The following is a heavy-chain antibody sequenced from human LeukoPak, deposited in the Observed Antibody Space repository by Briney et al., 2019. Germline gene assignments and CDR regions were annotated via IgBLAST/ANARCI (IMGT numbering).Heavy chain of an antibody. Sequence: SETLSLTCTVSGGSISNYYWSWIRQPAGKGLEWIGRIYSSGSTSYNPSLKSRVTMSVDTSKNQFSLKLSSATAADTAVYYCARALGYCSSGVCHFDYRGQGTLVTVSS. D-gene: IGHD2-8*01. J-gene: IGHJ4*02. CDR1: GGSISNYY. V-gene: IGHV4-4*07. CDR2: IYSSGST. CDR3: ARALGYCSSGVCHFDY.